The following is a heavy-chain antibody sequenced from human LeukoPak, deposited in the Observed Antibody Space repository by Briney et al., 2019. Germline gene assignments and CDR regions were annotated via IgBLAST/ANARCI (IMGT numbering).Heavy chain of an antibody. CDR1: GFTFSDYY. V-gene: IGHV3-11*01. CDR3: ARDVRSLRGDFVN. D-gene: IGHD5-12*01. J-gene: IGHJ4*02. CDR2: ISSRSSTI. Sequence: GSLRLSCAASGFTFSDYYMSWFRQAPGKRLEWVSYISSRSSTIYYADSVEGRFTISRDNARNSLYLQMNSLRAEDTAVYYCARDVRSLRGDFVNWGQRTLVTVSS.